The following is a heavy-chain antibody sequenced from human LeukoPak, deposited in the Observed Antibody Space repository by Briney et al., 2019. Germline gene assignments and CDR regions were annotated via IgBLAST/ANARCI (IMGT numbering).Heavy chain of an antibody. CDR2: ISWNSGSI. V-gene: IGHV3-9*01. CDR1: GFTFDDYA. D-gene: IGHD2-2*01. Sequence: GRSLRLSCAASGFTFDDYAMHWVRQAPGKGLEWVSGISWNSGSIGYADSVEGRFTISRDNAKNSLYLQMNSLRAEDTALYYCAKAPVPVVVPAATNWFDPWGQGTLVTVSS. J-gene: IGHJ5*02. CDR3: AKAPVPVVVPAATNWFDP.